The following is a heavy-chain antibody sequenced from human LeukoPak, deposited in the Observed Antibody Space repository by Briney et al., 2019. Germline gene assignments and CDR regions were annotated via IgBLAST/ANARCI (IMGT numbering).Heavy chain of an antibody. CDR2: IYYSGST. J-gene: IGHJ4*02. CDR3: ASYSGSSPFDY. CDR1: GGSISSGDYY. Sequence: SETLSLTCTVSGGSISSGDYYWSWIRQPPGMGLEGLGYIYYSGSTNYNPPLKIRVSISVATSKNHFSLKLRSSTATATPGYYYASYSGSSPFDYWGQGTLVTVSS. D-gene: IGHD1-26*01. V-gene: IGHV4-30-4*08.